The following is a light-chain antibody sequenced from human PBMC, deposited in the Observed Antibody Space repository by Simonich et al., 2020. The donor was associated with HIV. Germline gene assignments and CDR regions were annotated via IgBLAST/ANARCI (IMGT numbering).Light chain of an antibody. Sequence: DIVMTQSPDSLAVSLGERATSNCKSSQSVLYSSNNRNYLAWYQQKPGQPPKLLIDWASTRESGVPDRFSGSGSGTDFTLTISSLQAEDVAVYYCQQYYNTPQTFGQGTKVEIK. J-gene: IGKJ1*01. V-gene: IGKV4-1*01. CDR3: QQYYNTPQT. CDR1: QSVLYSSNNRNY. CDR2: WAS.